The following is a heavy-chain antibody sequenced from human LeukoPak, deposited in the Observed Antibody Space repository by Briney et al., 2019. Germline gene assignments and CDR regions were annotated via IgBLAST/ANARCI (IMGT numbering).Heavy chain of an antibody. Sequence: VSYINHNGEMIFYPDFAKGRFTISRDNAKNSLYLQMNSLRDEDTAVYYCARDNDWAFHYWGQGTLVTVSS. J-gene: IGHJ4*02. CDR3: ARDNDWAFHY. CDR2: INHNGEMI. D-gene: IGHD3-9*01. V-gene: IGHV3-48*02.